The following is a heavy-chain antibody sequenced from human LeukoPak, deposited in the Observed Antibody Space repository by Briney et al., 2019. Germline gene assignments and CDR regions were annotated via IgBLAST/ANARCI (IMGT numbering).Heavy chain of an antibody. D-gene: IGHD2-2*02. V-gene: IGHV3-48*03. J-gene: IGHJ4*02. CDR2: ISSSDNTL. CDR1: RFTFSSYW. Sequence: GGSLRLSCAASRFTFSSYWMHWVRQAPGKGLEWISYISSSDNTLSYADSVKGRFTISRDNAKNSLYLQMNSLRAEDTAVYYCATYCSSTGCYTNAGGYWGQGTLVTVSS. CDR3: ATYCSSTGCYTNAGGY.